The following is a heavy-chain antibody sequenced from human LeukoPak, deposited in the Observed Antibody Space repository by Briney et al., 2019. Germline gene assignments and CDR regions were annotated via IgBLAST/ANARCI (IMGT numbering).Heavy chain of an antibody. CDR3: AKEIYFGSGSYPDY. CDR1: GFPFSSYG. J-gene: IGHJ4*02. Sequence: PGRSLRLSCAASGFPFSSYGIHWVRQAPGKGLEWVGVISHDGNNEYYADSVRGRFTIPRDNSKNTLYLQMNSLRAEDTAVYYCAKEIYFGSGSYPDYWGQGTLVTVSS. D-gene: IGHD3-10*01. CDR2: ISHDGNNE. V-gene: IGHV3-30*18.